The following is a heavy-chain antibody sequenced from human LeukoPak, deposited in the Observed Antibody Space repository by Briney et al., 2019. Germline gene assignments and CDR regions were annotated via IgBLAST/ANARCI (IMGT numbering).Heavy chain of an antibody. V-gene: IGHV3-48*04. CDR2: ISSSSSTI. J-gene: IGHJ4*02. Sequence: GGPLRLSCGAAGFPFSCYLVLGPRDAPEKTRVCVSYISSSSSTISYADPVKGRFTISRENAKNSLYLQMNSLRAEDTAVYYCARDFYCSSTSCYTGVYFDYWGQGTLVTVSS. CDR1: GFPFSCYL. CDR3: ARDFYCSSTSCYTGVYFDY. D-gene: IGHD2-2*02.